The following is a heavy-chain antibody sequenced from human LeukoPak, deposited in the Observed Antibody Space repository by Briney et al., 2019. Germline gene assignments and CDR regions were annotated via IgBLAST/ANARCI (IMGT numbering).Heavy chain of an antibody. J-gene: IGHJ4*02. V-gene: IGHV3-23*01. CDR2: ISDSGYST. D-gene: IGHD1-26*01. CDR3: AKAPGGRFDF. Sequence: GGSLRLSCAASGFTFNSYTMSWVRQAPGKGLEWVSAISDSGYSTYYADSVKGRFTISRDRSKNTVYLQMNGLRADDTAVYYCAKAPGGRFDFWGQGTLVTVSS. CDR1: GFTFNSYT.